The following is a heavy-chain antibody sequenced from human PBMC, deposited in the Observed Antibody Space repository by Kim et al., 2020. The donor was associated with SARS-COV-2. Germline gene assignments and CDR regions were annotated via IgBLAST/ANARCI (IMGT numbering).Heavy chain of an antibody. CDR3: ATRFYGSGSWGFDP. J-gene: IGHJ5*02. V-gene: IGHV4-34*01. Sequence: NPSLKSRVTISVDTSKNQFSLKLSSVTAADTAMYYCATRFYGSGSWGFDPWGQGTLVTVSS. D-gene: IGHD3-10*01.